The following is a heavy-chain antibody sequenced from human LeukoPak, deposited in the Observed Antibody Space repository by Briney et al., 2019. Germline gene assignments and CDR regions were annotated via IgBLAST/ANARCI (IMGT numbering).Heavy chain of an antibody. J-gene: IGHJ4*02. D-gene: IGHD5-18*01. CDR3: TVDTTTLDY. Sequence: SETLSLTCTVSGGSISSSSYYWGWIRQPPGKGLEWIGSIYYSGSTYYNPSLKSRVTISVDTSKNQFSLKLSSVTAADTAVYYCTVDTTTLDYWGQGTLLTVSS. CDR2: IYYSGST. CDR1: GGSISSSSYY. V-gene: IGHV4-39*07.